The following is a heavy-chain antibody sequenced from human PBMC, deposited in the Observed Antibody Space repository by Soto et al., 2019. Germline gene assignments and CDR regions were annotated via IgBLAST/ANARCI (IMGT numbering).Heavy chain of an antibody. V-gene: IGHV1-18*01. CDR1: GATFSSYC. D-gene: IGHD6-13*01. CDR3: ARSGSSWNLREFDP. Sequence: ASLKVSCKASGATFSSYCISWVRQAPGQGLEWMGWISAYNGNINYAQKFRGRVTMTTDTSTSSAYLEVRSLRSDDTAVYYCARSGSSWNLREFDPGGQGTLVTVS. J-gene: IGHJ5*02. CDR2: ISAYNGNI.